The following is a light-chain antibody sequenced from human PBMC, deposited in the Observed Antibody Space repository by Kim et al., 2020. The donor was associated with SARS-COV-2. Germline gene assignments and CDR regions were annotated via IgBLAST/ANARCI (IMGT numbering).Light chain of an antibody. J-gene: IGKJ2*01. V-gene: IGKV2-28*01. CDR2: LGS. CDR3: TQVLETPYT. CDR1: QSLLHSNGYKY. Sequence: DIVMTQSPLSLPVTPGEPASISCRSSQSLLHSNGYKYLDWYLQKPGQSPQLLIYLGSNRASGVPDRFSGSGSGTDFTLKISRVEAEDVGVYYCTQVLETPYTFGQGTKLEI.